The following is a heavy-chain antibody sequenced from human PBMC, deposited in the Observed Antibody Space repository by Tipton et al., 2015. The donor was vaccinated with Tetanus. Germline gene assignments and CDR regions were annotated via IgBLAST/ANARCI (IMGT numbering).Heavy chain of an antibody. J-gene: IGHJ4*02. Sequence: SLRLSCAASGFTFSSYNMNWVRQAPGKGLEWVSYITSSSSTIYYADSVKGRFTISRDNAKNSLYLEMNSLRAEDTALYHCAKDYYSSGTYFLSHDFWGQGTLVTVSS. CDR1: GFTFSSYN. D-gene: IGHD3-10*01. CDR3: AKDYYSSGTYFLSHDF. CDR2: ITSSSSTI. V-gene: IGHV3-48*04.